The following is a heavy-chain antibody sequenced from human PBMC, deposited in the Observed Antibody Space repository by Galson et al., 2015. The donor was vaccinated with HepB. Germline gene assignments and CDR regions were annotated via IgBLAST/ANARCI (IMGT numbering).Heavy chain of an antibody. V-gene: IGHV3-30-3*01. CDR3: ARCRTHSTSCYMGPQFDP. D-gene: IGHD2-2*02. CDR2: ISYDGSNK. J-gene: IGHJ5*02. Sequence: SLRLSCAASGFTFSSYAMHWVRQAPGKGLEWVAVISYDGSNKYYADSVKGRFTISRDNSKNTLYLQMNSLRAEDTAVYYCARCRTHSTSCYMGPQFDPWGQGTLVTVSS. CDR1: GFTFSSYA.